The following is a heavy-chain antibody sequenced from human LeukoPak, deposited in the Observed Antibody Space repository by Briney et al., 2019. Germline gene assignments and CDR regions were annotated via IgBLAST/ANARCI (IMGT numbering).Heavy chain of an antibody. Sequence: ASVKVSCKASGYTFTGYYMHWVRQAPGQGLGWMGWINPNSGGTNYAQKFQGWVTMTRDTSISTAYMELSRLTSDDTAVYYCATEGRFGEFYFDYWGQGTPVTVSS. CDR1: GYTFTGYY. CDR3: ATEGRFGEFYFDY. J-gene: IGHJ4*02. D-gene: IGHD3-10*01. CDR2: INPNSGGT. V-gene: IGHV1-2*04.